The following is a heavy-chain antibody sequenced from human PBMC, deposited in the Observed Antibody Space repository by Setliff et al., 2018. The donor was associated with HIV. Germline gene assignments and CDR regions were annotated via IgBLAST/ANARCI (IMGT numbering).Heavy chain of an antibody. CDR1: GGSISSYY. J-gene: IGHJ3*02. CDR2: IHYSGNT. CDR3: ARGGLGVVTSFDI. D-gene: IGHD3-3*01. Sequence: KPSETLSLTCSVSGGSISSYYWSWIRQPPGKGLEWIGYIHYSGNTYNNPSLNSRISISVDMSKNKFSLKLSSLTDADTAVYYCARGGLGVVTSFDIWGQGTMVTVSS. V-gene: IGHV4-59*06.